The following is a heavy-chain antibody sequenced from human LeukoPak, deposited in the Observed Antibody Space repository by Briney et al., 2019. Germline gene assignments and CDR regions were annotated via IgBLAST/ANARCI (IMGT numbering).Heavy chain of an antibody. Sequence: PSENLSLTCTVSGGSVSSYYWSWIRQATGKGLEWIGRIYTSGNTNYNPSLKSRVTISVDKSKNQFSLKLISVTAADTGMYYCAVDNRDYWGQGTLVTVSS. D-gene: IGHD2-2*01. J-gene: IGHJ4*02. CDR3: AVDNRDY. V-gene: IGHV4-4*07. CDR2: IYTSGNT. CDR1: GGSVSSYY.